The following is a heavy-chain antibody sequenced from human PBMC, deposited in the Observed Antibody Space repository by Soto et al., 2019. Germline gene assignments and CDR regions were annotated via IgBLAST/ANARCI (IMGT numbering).Heavy chain of an antibody. Sequence: GESLKISCRTSGYKFTSSWTAWVRQKPGKGLEWMGIIFPSDSDTRYSPSFQGQVTISADRSTSTVFLQWASLKASDTAVYFGARNDKSGSFNWFDPWGQGTLVTVSS. J-gene: IGHJ5*02. CDR1: GYKFTSSW. CDR2: IFPSDSDT. CDR3: ARNDKSGSFNWFDP. D-gene: IGHD3-22*01. V-gene: IGHV5-51*01.